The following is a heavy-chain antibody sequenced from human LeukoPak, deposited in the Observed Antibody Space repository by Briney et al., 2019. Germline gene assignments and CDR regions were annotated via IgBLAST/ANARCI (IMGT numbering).Heavy chain of an antibody. D-gene: IGHD6-13*01. V-gene: IGHV4-39*07. Sequence: SETLSLTCTVSGGSISSSSYYRGWIRQPPGKGLEWIGSIYYSGSTYYNPSLKSRVTISVDTSKNQFSLKLSSVTAADTAVYYCARDYLSPYSSSWSYYYYYMDVWGKGTTVTVSS. J-gene: IGHJ6*03. CDR3: ARDYLSPYSSSWSYYYYYMDV. CDR2: IYYSGST. CDR1: GGSISSSSYY.